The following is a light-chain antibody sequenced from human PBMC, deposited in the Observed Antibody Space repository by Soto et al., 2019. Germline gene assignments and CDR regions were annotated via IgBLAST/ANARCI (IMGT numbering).Light chain of an antibody. CDR3: QQYENYWT. V-gene: IGKV1-5*01. J-gene: IGKJ1*01. CDR2: GAS. Sequence: DIQMTQSPSTLSASVGDSVTITCRASQSITGWLAWYQQKPGKAPKLLIYGASSLKSGVPSRFSGSGSGTEFSLTISNLQPDDCATYYCQQYENYWTFGQGTKVDIK. CDR1: QSITGW.